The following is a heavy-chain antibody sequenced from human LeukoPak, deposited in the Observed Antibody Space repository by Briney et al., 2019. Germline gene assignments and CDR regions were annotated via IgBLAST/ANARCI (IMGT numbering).Heavy chain of an antibody. Sequence: SETLSLTCTVSGGSISSGSYYWGWIRQPPGKGLEWIGSIYYSGSTYYNPSLKSRVTISVDTSKNQFSLKLSSVTAADTAVYYCASPTPGIAAAGNYYYYMDVWGKGTTVTIFS. V-gene: IGHV4-39*01. CDR2: IYYSGST. CDR1: GGSISSGSYY. J-gene: IGHJ6*03. D-gene: IGHD6-13*01. CDR3: ASPTPGIAAAGNYYYYMDV.